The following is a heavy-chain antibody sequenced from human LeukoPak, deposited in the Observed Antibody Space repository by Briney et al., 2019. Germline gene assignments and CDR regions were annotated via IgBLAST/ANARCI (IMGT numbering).Heavy chain of an antibody. D-gene: IGHD1-26*01. Sequence: GGSLRLSCSASGFTFSSFSMNWVRPAPGKGLEWVLSISSSSSYIYYADSVKGRFTISRDNAKNSLYLQMNSLRAEDTAVYYCARAVDSGSYYDAFDIWGQGTMVTVSS. CDR2: ISSSSSYI. CDR1: GFTFSSFS. CDR3: ARAVDSGSYYDAFDI. V-gene: IGHV3-21*01. J-gene: IGHJ3*02.